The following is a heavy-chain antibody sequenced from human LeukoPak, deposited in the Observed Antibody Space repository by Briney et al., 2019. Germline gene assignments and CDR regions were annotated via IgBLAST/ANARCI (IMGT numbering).Heavy chain of an antibody. Sequence: SETLSLTCTVSGGSISSYYWSWIRQPPGKGLEWIGYIYYSGSTNYNPSLKSRVTISVDTSKNQFSLKLSSVTAADTAVYYCARGGSGYDSFYYYGMDVWGQGTSVTVSS. V-gene: IGHV4-59*01. CDR1: GGSISSYY. CDR2: IYYSGST. D-gene: IGHD5-12*01. J-gene: IGHJ6*02. CDR3: ARGGSGYDSFYYYGMDV.